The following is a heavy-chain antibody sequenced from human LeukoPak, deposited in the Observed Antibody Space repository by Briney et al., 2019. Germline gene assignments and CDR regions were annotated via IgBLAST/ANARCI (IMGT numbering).Heavy chain of an antibody. CDR1: GFTFSSYW. Sequence: GGSLRLSCAASGFTFSSYWMSWVRQAPGKGLEWVANIKQDGSEKYYVDSVKGRFTISRDNAKNSLYLQMNSLRAEDTAVYYCARDTYYDILTGYYLYYYGMDVWGKGNTVTVSS. CDR2: IKQDGSEK. V-gene: IGHV3-7*03. J-gene: IGHJ6*04. CDR3: ARDTYYDILTGYYLYYYGMDV. D-gene: IGHD3-9*01.